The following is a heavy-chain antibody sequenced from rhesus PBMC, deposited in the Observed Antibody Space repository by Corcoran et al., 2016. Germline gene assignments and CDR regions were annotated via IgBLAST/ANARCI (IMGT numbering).Heavy chain of an antibody. Sequence: QLQLQESGPGLVKPSETLSLTCAVSGYSISSGYGWSWIRQPPGKGLEWIGYISYSGSTSYNPSLKRRVTISRDTSKNQFSLKLSSVTAADTAVYYCARDEAEYCSSTYCSSGDYWGQGVLVTVSS. CDR3: ARDEAEYCSSTYCSSGDY. CDR2: ISYSGST. J-gene: IGHJ4*01. V-gene: IGHV4-122*02. CDR1: GYSISSGYG. D-gene: IGHD2-15*01.